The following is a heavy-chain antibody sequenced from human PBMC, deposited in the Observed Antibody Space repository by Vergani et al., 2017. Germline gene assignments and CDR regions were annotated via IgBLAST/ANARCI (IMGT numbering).Heavy chain of an antibody. Sequence: QLVQSGAEVKKPGSSVKVSCKASGLTFTSSAVQWVRQARGQRLKWIGWIVVGSGNTNYAKKFQERVPITRDMATSTAYMELSSLRSEDTAVYYCAAADSSSGYPRDYWGQGSLVTVSS. CDR1: GLTFTSSA. CDR3: AAADSSSGYPRDY. CDR2: IVVGSGNT. V-gene: IGHV1-58*01. D-gene: IGHD6-13*01. J-gene: IGHJ4*02.